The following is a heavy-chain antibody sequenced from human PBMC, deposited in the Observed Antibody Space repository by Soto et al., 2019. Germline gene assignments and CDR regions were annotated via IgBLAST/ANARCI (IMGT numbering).Heavy chain of an antibody. J-gene: IGHJ4*02. Sequence: SETLSLTCTVSGGSISSSSYYWGWIRQPPGKGLEWIGSIYYSGSTYYNPSLKSRVTISVDTSKNQFSLKLSSVTAAYTAVYYCARLGYCSSTSCYVLGAPHFDYWGQGTLVTVSS. CDR1: GGSISSSSYY. CDR2: IYYSGST. D-gene: IGHD2-2*01. V-gene: IGHV4-39*01. CDR3: ARLGYCSSTSCYVLGAPHFDY.